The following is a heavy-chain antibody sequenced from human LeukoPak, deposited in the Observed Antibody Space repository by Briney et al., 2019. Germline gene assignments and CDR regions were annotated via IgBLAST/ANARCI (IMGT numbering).Heavy chain of an antibody. CDR1: GYIFGSYW. D-gene: IGHD1-7*01. CDR2: IYPGDSDT. Sequence: GESLKISCKTSGYIFGSYWIGWVPQMPGKGLEWMGIIYPGDSDTKYSPSFQGQVTISADKSISTAYLQWSSLKASDTAMYYCARKAEGTPYYFDSWGPGTLVTVSS. J-gene: IGHJ4*02. V-gene: IGHV5-51*01. CDR3: ARKAEGTPYYFDS.